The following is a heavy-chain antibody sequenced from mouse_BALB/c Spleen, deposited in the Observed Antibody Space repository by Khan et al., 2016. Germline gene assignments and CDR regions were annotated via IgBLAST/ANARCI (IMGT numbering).Heavy chain of an antibody. D-gene: IGHD1-1*01. Sequence: QVRLQQSGAELVKPGTSVKLSCKASGYTFTSYYMYWVKQRPGQGLEWIGEINPSNGGTNFNEKFKSKATLTVDKSSSTAYMQLSSLTSEDSAVYYCTRTPYYGSSVDYWGQGTTLTVSS. CDR1: GYTFTSYY. V-gene: IGHV1S81*02. J-gene: IGHJ2*01. CDR2: INPSNGGT. CDR3: TRTPYYGSSVDY.